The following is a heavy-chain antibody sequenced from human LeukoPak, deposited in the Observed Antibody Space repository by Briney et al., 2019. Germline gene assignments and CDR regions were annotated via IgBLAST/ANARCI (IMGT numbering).Heavy chain of an antibody. CDR1: GFTFDDYA. J-gene: IGHJ6*02. D-gene: IGHD2-2*01. V-gene: IGHV3-43*02. CDR3: AKESKYHYYGMDV. Sequence: GGSLRLSCAASGFTFDDYAMHWVRQVPGKGLEWVSLISGDGGSTYYADSVKGRFAISRDNSKNSLYLQMNSLRTEDTAFYYCAKESKYHYYGMDVWGQGTTVTVSS. CDR2: ISGDGGST.